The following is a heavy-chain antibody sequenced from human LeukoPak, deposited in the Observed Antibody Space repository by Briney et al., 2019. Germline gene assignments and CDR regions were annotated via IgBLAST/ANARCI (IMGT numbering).Heavy chain of an antibody. CDR3: AILDRTGLYPRVFDI. V-gene: IGHV3-30*02. CDR1: GLSFSTYG. J-gene: IGHJ3*02. CDR2: IRIDGRNR. D-gene: IGHD3/OR15-3a*01. Sequence: GGSLRLSCAASGLSFSTYGMHWVRQAPGKGLEWVAFIRIDGRNRYYADSVKGRFTISRDNSKNILYLQLNSLRPEDTAVYYCAILDRTGLYPRVFDIWGQGTMVTVSS.